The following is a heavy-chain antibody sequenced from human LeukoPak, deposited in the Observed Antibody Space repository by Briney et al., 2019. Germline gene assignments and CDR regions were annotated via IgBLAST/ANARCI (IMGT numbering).Heavy chain of an antibody. D-gene: IGHD6-13*01. J-gene: IGHJ4*02. CDR1: GGSISSSYW. Sequence: TPSETLSLTCAVSGGSISSSYWWSWVRQPPGKGLEWIGEIYHSGSTNYNPSLRSRVTISVDTSKNQFSLKLSSVTAADTAVYYCARVRYSSSWGTWYFDYWGQGTLVTVSS. CDR2: IYHSGST. CDR3: ARVRYSSSWGTWYFDY. V-gene: IGHV4-4*02.